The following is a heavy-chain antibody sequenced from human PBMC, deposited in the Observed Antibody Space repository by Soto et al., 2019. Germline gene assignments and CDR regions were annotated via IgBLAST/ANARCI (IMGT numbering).Heavy chain of an antibody. V-gene: IGHV3-23*01. D-gene: IGHD3-3*01. CDR1: GFTFSSYA. Sequence: RLSCAASGFTFSSYAMSWVRQAPGKGLEWVSAISGSGGSTYYADSVKGRFTISRDNSKNTLYLQMNSLRAEDTAVYYCAKVVEDDFWSGDDTVSYYYYGMDVWGQGTTVTVSS. CDR3: AKVVEDDFWSGDDTVSYYYYGMDV. CDR2: ISGSGGST. J-gene: IGHJ6*02.